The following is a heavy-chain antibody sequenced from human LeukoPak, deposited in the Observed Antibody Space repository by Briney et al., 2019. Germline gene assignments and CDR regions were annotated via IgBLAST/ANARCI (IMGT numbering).Heavy chain of an antibody. CDR1: GGSISSYY. D-gene: IGHD3-10*01. CDR3: AANHYGSGSYFPFDY. CDR2: VYYSGST. J-gene: IGHJ4*02. V-gene: IGHV4-59*01. Sequence: PSETLSLTCTESGGSISSYYWSWIRQPPGKGLEWIGCVYYSGSTYYNPSLKSRVTLSVDTSKDQFSLKLFSVTAADTAVYYCAANHYGSGSYFPFDYWGQGTLVTVSS.